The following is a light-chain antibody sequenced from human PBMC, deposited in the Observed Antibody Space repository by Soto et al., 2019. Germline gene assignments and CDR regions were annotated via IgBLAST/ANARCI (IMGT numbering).Light chain of an antibody. Sequence: QSALTQPASVSGSPGQPIAISCTGTSSDVGIYNLVSWYQHFPGKAPKLMIYEVNKRPSGVSNRFSGSKSGSTASLTISGLQADDEADCYCCSYTRSGSFVFGTGTKVTVL. CDR3: CSYTRSGSFV. V-gene: IGLV2-23*02. CDR1: SSDVGIYNL. CDR2: EVN. J-gene: IGLJ1*01.